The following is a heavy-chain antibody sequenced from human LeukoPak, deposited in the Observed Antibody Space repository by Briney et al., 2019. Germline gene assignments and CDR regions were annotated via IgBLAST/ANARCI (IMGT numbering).Heavy chain of an antibody. CDR2: IYYSGST. Sequence: SETLSLTCTVSGGSISSSSYYWGWIRQPPGKGLEWIGSIYYSGSTYYNPSLKSPVTISVDTSKNQFSLKLSSVTAADTAVYYCARRGRFYGSGGSNNFDYWGQGTLVTVSS. D-gene: IGHD3-10*01. CDR1: GGSISSSSYY. CDR3: ARRGRFYGSGGSNNFDY. J-gene: IGHJ4*02. V-gene: IGHV4-39*01.